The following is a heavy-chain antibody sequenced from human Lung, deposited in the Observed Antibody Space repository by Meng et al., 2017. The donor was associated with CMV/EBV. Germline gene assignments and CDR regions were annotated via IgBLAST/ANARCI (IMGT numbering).Heavy chain of an antibody. CDR2: LIPILNAP. CDR1: GDMFSTYA. V-gene: IGHV1-69*10. D-gene: IGHD6-6*01. J-gene: IGHJ4*02. CDR3: ARALREYSSSSSDS. Sequence: SVXVSXKASGDMFSTYAITWVRQAPGQGLEWMGELIPILNAPNYAQKFQGRVRITAEKSTTTAYMELSSLRSDDTAVYYCARALREYSSSSSDSWGQGTLVTVSS.